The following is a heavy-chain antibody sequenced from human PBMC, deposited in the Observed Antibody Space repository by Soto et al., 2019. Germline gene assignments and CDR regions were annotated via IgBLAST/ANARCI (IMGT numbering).Heavy chain of an antibody. V-gene: IGHV3-23*01. Sequence: EVQLLESGGDLVQPGGSLRLSCAASGFTFSDRAMTWVRQAPGKGLEWVSALTPRGFNTYYTDSVRGRFTIYRDNSRNRLYLEMKSLRAEDTATYYCAVSNYYGSGTPYDYWGQGTLVAVS. CDR2: LTPRGFNT. CDR3: AVSNYYGSGTPYDY. CDR1: GFTFSDRA. J-gene: IGHJ4*02. D-gene: IGHD3-10*01.